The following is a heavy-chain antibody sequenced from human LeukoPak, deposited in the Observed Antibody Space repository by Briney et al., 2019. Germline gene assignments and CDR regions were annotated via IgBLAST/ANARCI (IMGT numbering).Heavy chain of an antibody. V-gene: IGHV3-11*01. CDR1: GFTFSDYD. Sequence: PGGSLRLSCAASGFTFSDYDMSWIRQAPGKGLEWVSYISSSGSTIYYADSVKGQFTISRDNAKNSLYLQMNSLRAEDTAVYYCARVPSYYYYMDVWGKGTTVTVSS. CDR2: ISSSGSTI. J-gene: IGHJ6*03. CDR3: ARVPSYYYYMDV. D-gene: IGHD2-2*01.